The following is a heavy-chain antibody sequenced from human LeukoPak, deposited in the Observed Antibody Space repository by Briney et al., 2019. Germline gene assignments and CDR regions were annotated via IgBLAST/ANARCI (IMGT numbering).Heavy chain of an antibody. V-gene: IGHV3-74*01. Sequence: GGSLRLSCAASGFTFSTYWMHWVRQAPGKGLVWVSRINSDGSSTSYADSVRGRFTISRDNAKNTLYLQTNSLRAEDTAVYYCARGEYGDYPDYWGQGTLVTVSS. CDR2: INSDGSST. J-gene: IGHJ4*02. CDR1: GFTFSTYW. D-gene: IGHD4-17*01. CDR3: ARGEYGDYPDY.